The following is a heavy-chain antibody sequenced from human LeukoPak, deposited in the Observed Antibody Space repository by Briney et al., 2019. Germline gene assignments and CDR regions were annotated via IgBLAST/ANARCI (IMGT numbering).Heavy chain of an antibody. CDR2: IYHSGST. V-gene: IGHV4-30-2*01. D-gene: IGHD3-22*01. CDR3: ARASFGEHPIGYYDSSGSPTWFDP. CDR1: GGSISSGGYS. J-gene: IGHJ5*02. Sequence: PSETLSLTCAVSGGSISSGGYSWSWIRQPPGKGLEWIGYIYHSGSTYYNPSLKSRVTISVDRSKNQFSLKLSSVTAADTAVYYCARASFGEHPIGYYDSSGSPTWFDPWGQGTLVTVSS.